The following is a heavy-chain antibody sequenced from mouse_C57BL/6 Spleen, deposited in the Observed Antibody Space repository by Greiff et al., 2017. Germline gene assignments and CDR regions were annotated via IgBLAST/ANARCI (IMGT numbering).Heavy chain of an antibody. Sequence: EVQGVESGPELVKPGASVKIPCKASGYTFTDYNMDWVKQSHGKSLEWIGDINPNNGGTIYNQKFKGKATLTVDKSSSTAYMELRSLTSEDTAVYYCARGGSSWRGYYAMDYWGQGTSVTVAS. J-gene: IGHJ4*01. CDR1: GYTFTDYN. CDR3: ARGGSSWRGYYAMDY. CDR2: INPNNGGT. D-gene: IGHD1-1*01. V-gene: IGHV1-18*01.